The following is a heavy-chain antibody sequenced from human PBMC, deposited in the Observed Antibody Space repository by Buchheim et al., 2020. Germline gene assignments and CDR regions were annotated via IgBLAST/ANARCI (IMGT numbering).Heavy chain of an antibody. J-gene: IGHJ4*02. CDR1: GGSVSSGSYY. Sequence: QVQLQESGPGLVKPSETLSLTCTVSGGSVSSGSYYWSWIRQPPGKGLEWIGYIYYSGSTNYNPSLKSRVTISVDTSKNQFSLKLSSVTAADTAVYYCARGAATVFSFDYWGQGTL. D-gene: IGHD6-25*01. CDR3: ARGAATVFSFDY. CDR2: IYYSGST. V-gene: IGHV4-61*01.